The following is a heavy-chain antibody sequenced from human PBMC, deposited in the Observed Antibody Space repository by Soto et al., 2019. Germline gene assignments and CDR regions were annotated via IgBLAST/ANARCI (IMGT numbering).Heavy chain of an antibody. CDR3: AKDSDSSSWYSSFDY. J-gene: IGHJ4*02. CDR2: ISGSGGST. D-gene: IGHD6-13*01. Sequence: PGCSLRLSFAASGFTFSSYAMSWVRQAPGKGLEWVSAISGSGGSTYYADSVKGRFTISRDNSKNTLYLQMNSLRAEDTAVYYCAKDSDSSSWYSSFDYWGQGTLVTVSS. CDR1: GFTFSSYA. V-gene: IGHV3-23*01.